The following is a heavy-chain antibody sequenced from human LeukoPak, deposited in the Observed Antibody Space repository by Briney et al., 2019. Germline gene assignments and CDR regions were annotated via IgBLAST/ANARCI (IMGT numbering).Heavy chain of an antibody. CDR3: ATDRDYSNTERGFDY. J-gene: IGHJ4*02. V-gene: IGHV1-2*06. CDR1: GYTFTDYY. Sequence: ASVKVSCKTSGYTFTDYYIHWVRQAPGQGLEWMGRINPNSGETNSAQKFQGRVTMTGDTAIRTAYMALSRLTSDDTAVYYCATDRDYSNTERGFDYWGQGTLVTVSS. D-gene: IGHD4-11*01. CDR2: INPNSGET.